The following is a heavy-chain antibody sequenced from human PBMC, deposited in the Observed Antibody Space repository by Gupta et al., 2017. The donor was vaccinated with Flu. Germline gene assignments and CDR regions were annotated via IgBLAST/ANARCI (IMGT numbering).Heavy chain of an antibody. J-gene: IGHJ6*02. CDR1: GFTFPYYP. CDR2: ISSTISFI. Sequence: EGQLVESGGGLPRPGGSLRLSCAAPGFTFPYYPMNWVRQAPRKGLEWVSSISSTISFIYYADSLKGRFTISRDNTKSSLYLQMNSLRAEDTAVYYCARDLGEGYYYGMDVWGPGTTVTVSS. CDR3: ARDLGEGYYYGMDV. V-gene: IGHV3-21*01.